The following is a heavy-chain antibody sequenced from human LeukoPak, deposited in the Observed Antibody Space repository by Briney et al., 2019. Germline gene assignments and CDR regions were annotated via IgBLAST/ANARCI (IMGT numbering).Heavy chain of an antibody. CDR2: IYTSGST. J-gene: IGHJ4*02. CDR3: ARDSYDSSGYYYNDY. D-gene: IGHD3-22*01. V-gene: IGHV4-61*02. CDR1: GGSISSGSYY. Sequence: SETLSLTCTVSGGSISSGSYYWSWIRQPAGKGLEWIGRIYTSGSTNYNPSLKSRVTISVDTSKNQFSLKLSSVTAADTAVYYCARDSYDSSGYYYNDYWGQGTLVTVSS.